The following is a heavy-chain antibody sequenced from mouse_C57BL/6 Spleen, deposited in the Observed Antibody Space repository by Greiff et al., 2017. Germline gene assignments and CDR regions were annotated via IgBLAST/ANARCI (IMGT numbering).Heavy chain of an antibody. CDR2: IDPNSGGT. D-gene: IGHD1-1*01. J-gene: IGHJ1*03. CDR3: ARGPYYGSSYWYFDV. CDR1: GYTFTSYW. Sequence: QVQLKQPGAELVKPGASVKLSCKASGYTFTSYWMHWVKQRPGRGLEWIGRIDPNSGGTKYNEKFKSKATLTVDKPSSTAYMQLSSLTSEDSAVYYCARGPYYGSSYWYFDVWGTGTTVTVSS. V-gene: IGHV1-72*01.